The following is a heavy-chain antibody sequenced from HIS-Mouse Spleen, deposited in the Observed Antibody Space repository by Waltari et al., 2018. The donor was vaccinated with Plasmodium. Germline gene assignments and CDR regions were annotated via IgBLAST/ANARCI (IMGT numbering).Heavy chain of an antibody. D-gene: IGHD3-10*01. Sequence: QVQLQQWGAGLLKPSETLSLTCAVYGGSFSGYYWSWIRQPPGKGLGWIGEINHSGSTNYSPSLKSLVTISVDTSKNQFSLKLSSVTAADTAVYYCASSGSGSYYYWGQGTLVTVSS. J-gene: IGHJ4*02. CDR2: INHSGST. V-gene: IGHV4-34*01. CDR1: GGSFSGYY. CDR3: ASSGSGSYYY.